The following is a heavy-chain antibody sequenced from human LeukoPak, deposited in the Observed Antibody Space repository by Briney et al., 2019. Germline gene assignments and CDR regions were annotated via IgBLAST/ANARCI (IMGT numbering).Heavy chain of an antibody. V-gene: IGHV4-38-2*02. CDR3: GSQREWSLTEYHFDY. CDR1: GYSISSGYH. D-gene: IGHD3-3*01. Sequence: SETLSLTCTVSGYSISSGYHYGWIRQPPGTGLEWIGSVHQSGSTYYNPSLKSRVNISIDNSKNQFSLKLTSVTAADTAVYYCGSQREWSLTEYHFDYWGQGTLVTVSS. J-gene: IGHJ4*02. CDR2: VHQSGST.